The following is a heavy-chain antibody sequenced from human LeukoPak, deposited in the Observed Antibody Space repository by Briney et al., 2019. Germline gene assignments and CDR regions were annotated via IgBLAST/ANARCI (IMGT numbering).Heavy chain of an antibody. V-gene: IGHV4-59*01. Sequence: SETLSLTCTVSGGSISSYYWSWIRQPPGKGLEWIGYIYYSGSTNYNPSLKSRVTISVDTSKNQFSLKLSSVTAADTAVYYCAREVDGDYANWFDPWGQGTLVTVSS. CDR2: IYYSGST. J-gene: IGHJ5*02. CDR1: GGSISSYY. CDR3: AREVDGDYANWFDP. D-gene: IGHD2-21*01.